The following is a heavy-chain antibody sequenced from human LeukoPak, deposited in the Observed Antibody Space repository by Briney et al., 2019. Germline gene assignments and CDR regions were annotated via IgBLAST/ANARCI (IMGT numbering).Heavy chain of an antibody. V-gene: IGHV4-38-2*02. D-gene: IGHD2-2*01. CDR2: IYHSGST. CDR3: AREGRYCSSTSCPHMDV. J-gene: IGHJ6*04. Sequence: SETLSLTCAVSGYSISSGYDWGWIRQPPGKGLEWIGRIYHSGSTYYSQSLKSRVTISVATSKNTFSLKLTSVTAADTAVYYCAREGRYCSSTSCPHMDVWGKGTTVTVSS. CDR1: GYSISSGYD.